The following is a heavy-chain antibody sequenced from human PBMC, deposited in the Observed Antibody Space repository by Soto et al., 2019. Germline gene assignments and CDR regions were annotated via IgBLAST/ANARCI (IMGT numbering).Heavy chain of an antibody. J-gene: IGHJ4*02. CDR2: IIPRSATS. CDR1: GDTFSTYT. Sequence: SVKVSCKASGDTFSTYTITWMRQAPGQGLEWMGGIIPRSATSNYAQKFQGRVTITADESTNTAYMELSSLRSEDTAVYYCARDRYYYDSSGYYSFDYWGQGTLVTVSS. V-gene: IGHV1-69*13. D-gene: IGHD3-22*01. CDR3: ARDRYYYDSSGYYSFDY.